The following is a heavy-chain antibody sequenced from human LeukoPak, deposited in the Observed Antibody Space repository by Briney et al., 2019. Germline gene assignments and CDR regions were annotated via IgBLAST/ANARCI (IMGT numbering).Heavy chain of an antibody. CDR3: ARIPHDLAAAGPNWFDP. CDR2: INHSGST. D-gene: IGHD6-13*01. CDR1: GGSFSGYY. J-gene: IGHJ5*02. Sequence: SETLSLTCAVYGGSFSGYYWSWIRQPPGKGLEWIGEINHSGSTNYNPSLKSRVTISVDTSKNHFSLKLSPVTAADTAVYYCARIPHDLAAAGPNWFDPWGQGTLVTVSS. V-gene: IGHV4-34*01.